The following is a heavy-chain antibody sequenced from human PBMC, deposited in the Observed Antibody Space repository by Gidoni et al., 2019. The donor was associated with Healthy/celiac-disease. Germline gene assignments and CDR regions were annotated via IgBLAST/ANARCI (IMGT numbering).Heavy chain of an antibody. CDR1: GGSFSGYY. Sequence: QVQLQQWGAGLLKPSETLSLTCAVYGGSFSGYYWSWIRQPPGKGLEWIGEINHSGSTNYNPSLKSRVTISVDTSKNQFSLKLSSVTAADTAVYYCARGMVRYFDWLRWFDPWGQGTLVTVSS. CDR2: INHSGST. V-gene: IGHV4-34*01. D-gene: IGHD3-9*01. CDR3: ARGMVRYFDWLRWFDP. J-gene: IGHJ5*02.